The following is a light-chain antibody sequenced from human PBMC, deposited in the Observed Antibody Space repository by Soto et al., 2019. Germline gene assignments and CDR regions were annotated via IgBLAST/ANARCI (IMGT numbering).Light chain of an antibody. J-gene: IGKJ1*01. V-gene: IGKV1-6*01. CDR1: QDIRDD. CDR3: LHDHNYPRT. CDR2: AAS. Sequence: AIQMTQSPSSLSASIGDRVTITCRASQDIRDDLGWYQQKPGKAPNLLIYAASNLQTGVPSRFSGSGSGTDFTLTISSLQPEDFATYYCLHDHNYPRTFGQRTRVDIK.